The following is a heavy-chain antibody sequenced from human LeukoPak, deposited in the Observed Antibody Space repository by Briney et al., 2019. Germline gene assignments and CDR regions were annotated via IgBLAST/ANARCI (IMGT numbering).Heavy chain of an antibody. V-gene: IGHV4-39*07. D-gene: IGHD6-13*01. CDR2: IYYSGST. CDR3: ALAAANWFDP. Sequence: SETLSLTCTVSGGSISSSSYYWGWIRQPPGKGLEWIGSIYYSGSTNYNPSLKSRVTISVDTSKNQFSLKLSSVTAADTAVYYCALAAANWFDPWGQGTLVTVSS. J-gene: IGHJ5*02. CDR1: GGSISSSSYY.